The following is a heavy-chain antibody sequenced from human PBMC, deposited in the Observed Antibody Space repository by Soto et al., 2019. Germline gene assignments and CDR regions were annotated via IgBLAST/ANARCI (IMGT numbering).Heavy chain of an antibody. J-gene: IGHJ4*01. CDR1: GGTFDHAA. V-gene: IGHV1-69*01. CDR2: INPMFNST. Sequence: QVQLVQSGAEVKKPGSSVKVSCEAPGGTFDHAAITWVRQAPGQGLEWVGGINPMFNSTHYAQKFQGRVTIAADAVTSTAFMELRRLPSDDTAVSYGARLIFEADYWGQGTLLVVSS. CDR3: ARLIFEADY. D-gene: IGHD3-9*01.